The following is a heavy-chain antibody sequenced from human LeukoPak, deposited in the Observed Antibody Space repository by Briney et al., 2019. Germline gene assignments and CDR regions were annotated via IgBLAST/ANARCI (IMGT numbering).Heavy chain of an antibody. Sequence: PGGSLRLSCAASGFDFSTYGMHWVRQAPGKGLEWVAFIRYDEITKYYSDSVKGRFTISRDNSQNTLYLQMNSLRPEDTAVYYCTKGGSYSYFDHWGQGTLVTVSS. CDR1: GFDFSTYG. CDR3: TKGGSYSYFDH. V-gene: IGHV3-30*02. CDR2: IRYDEITK. J-gene: IGHJ4*02. D-gene: IGHD1-26*01.